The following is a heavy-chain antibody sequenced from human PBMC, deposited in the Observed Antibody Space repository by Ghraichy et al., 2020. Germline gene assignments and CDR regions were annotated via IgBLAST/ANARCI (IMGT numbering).Heavy chain of an antibody. CDR2: IYTSGST. CDR1: GGSISSYY. CDR3: ARHKGGQYSSSWYSPFDY. J-gene: IGHJ4*02. V-gene: IGHV4-4*09. D-gene: IGHD6-13*01. Sequence: SETLSLTCTVSGGSISSYYWSWIRQPPGKGLEWIGYIYTSGSTNYNPSLKSRVTISVDTSKIQFSLKLSSVTAADTAVYYCARHKGGQYSSSWYSPFDYWGQGTLVTVSS.